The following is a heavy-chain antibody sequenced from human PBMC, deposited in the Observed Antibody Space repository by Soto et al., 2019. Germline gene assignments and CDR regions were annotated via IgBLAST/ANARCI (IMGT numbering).Heavy chain of an antibody. D-gene: IGHD6-19*01. CDR3: ASRHSSGWTGYYYYGMDV. CDR1: GYTFTSYY. Sequence: WASVKVSCKASGYTFTSYYMHWVRQAPGQGLEWMGIINPSGGSTSYAQKFQGRVTMTRDTSTSTVYMELSSLRSEDTAVYYCASRHSSGWTGYYYYGMDVWGQGTTVTVSS. J-gene: IGHJ6*02. CDR2: INPSGGST. V-gene: IGHV1-46*01.